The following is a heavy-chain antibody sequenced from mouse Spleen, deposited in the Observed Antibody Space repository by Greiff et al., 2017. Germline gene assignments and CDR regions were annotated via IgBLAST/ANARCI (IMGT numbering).Heavy chain of an antibody. CDR1: GYTFTNYW. D-gene: IGHD2-2*01. Sequence: VQLQQSGAELVRPGTSVKISCKASGYTFTNYWLGWVKQRPGHGLEWIGDIYPGGGYTNYNEKFKGKATLTADTSSSTAYMQLSSLTSEDSAVYFCAREGIYYGFLAMDYWGQGTSVTVSS. CDR3: AREGIYYGFLAMDY. CDR2: IYPGGGYT. J-gene: IGHJ4*01. V-gene: IGHV1-63*02.